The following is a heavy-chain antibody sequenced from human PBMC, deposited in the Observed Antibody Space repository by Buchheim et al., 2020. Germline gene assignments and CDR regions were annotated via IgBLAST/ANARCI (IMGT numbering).Heavy chain of an antibody. Sequence: EVQLVESGGGLVQPGGSLRLSCAASGFTFSRNSMNWVRQAPGKGLEWVSYISSSSGNIYYADSVKGRFTVSRDNAKKSLYLQMNSLRAEDTAVYYCARNKWPYGMDVWGQGTT. V-gene: IGHV3-48*01. J-gene: IGHJ6*02. CDR1: GFTFSRNS. CDR3: ARNKWPYGMDV. D-gene: IGHD5-12*01. CDR2: ISSSSGNI.